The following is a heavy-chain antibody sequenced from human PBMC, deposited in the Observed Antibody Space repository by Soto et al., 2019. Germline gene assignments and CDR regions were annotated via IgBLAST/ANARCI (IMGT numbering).Heavy chain of an antibody. CDR2: INSDGSST. Sequence: EVQLVESGGGLVQPGGSLRLSCAASGFTFSSYWMHWVRQAPGKGLVWVSRINSDGSSTSYADSVKGRFNISRDNAKKTLYQQMNSLRAEDTAVYYCARDQRQYSIRHYGMDVWGRGTTVTVSS. J-gene: IGHJ6*02. CDR3: ARDQRQYSIRHYGMDV. D-gene: IGHD5-18*01. CDR1: GFTFSSYW. V-gene: IGHV3-74*01.